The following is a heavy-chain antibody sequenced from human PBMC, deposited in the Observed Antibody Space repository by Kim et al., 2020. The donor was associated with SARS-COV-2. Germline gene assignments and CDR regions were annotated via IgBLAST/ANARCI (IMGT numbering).Heavy chain of an antibody. D-gene: IGHD5-18*01. Sequence: SETLSLTCTVSGGSISSSSYYWGWIRQPPGKGLEWIGSIYYSGSTYYNPSLKSRVTISVDTSKNQFSLKLRSVTAADTAVYYCARRGYSYGFGGRGGWYFDYWGQGTLVTVSS. V-gene: IGHV4-39*01. J-gene: IGHJ4*01. CDR2: IYYSGST. CDR1: GGSISSSSYY. CDR3: ARRGYSYGFGGRGGWYFDY.